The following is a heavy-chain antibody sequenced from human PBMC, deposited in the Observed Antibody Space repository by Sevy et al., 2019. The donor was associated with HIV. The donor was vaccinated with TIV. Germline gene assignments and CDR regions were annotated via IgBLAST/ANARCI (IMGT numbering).Heavy chain of an antibody. CDR3: ATSTMMGASSLYDY. Sequence: GGSLRLSCAVSGFTFNNYWMSWVRQAPGKGLEWVAAINQDGSDKYSSDSLKGRFTNSRDNAENSLFLQMNSLRVGDTAMYYCATSTMMGASSLYDYWGQGTLVTVSS. CDR1: GFTFNNYW. CDR2: INQDGSDK. J-gene: IGHJ4*02. D-gene: IGHD3-22*01. V-gene: IGHV3-7*03.